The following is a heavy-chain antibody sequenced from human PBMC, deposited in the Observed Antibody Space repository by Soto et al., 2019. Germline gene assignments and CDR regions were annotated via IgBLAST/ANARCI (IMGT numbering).Heavy chain of an antibody. V-gene: IGHV4-30-4*01. Sequence: PSETLPLTCTVSGGSISGGGCYWSWIPKPPGKGLEWIGYIYYSGSTYYNPSLKSLVTISVDTTKNQFSLKLSSATAADKAVYYCARVEGVVNTKTNWFDPWGQGTLVTVSS. D-gene: IGHD3-3*01. CDR3: ARVEGVVNTKTNWFDP. J-gene: IGHJ5*02. CDR2: IYYSGST. CDR1: GGSISGGGCY.